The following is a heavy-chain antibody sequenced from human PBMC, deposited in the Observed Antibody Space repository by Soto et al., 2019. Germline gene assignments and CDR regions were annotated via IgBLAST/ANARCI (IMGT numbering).Heavy chain of an antibody. Sequence: GGSLRLSCAASGVTLSIYAVTWVRQAPGKGLEWVSAISGSGGSTYYADSVKGRFTISRDNSKNTLYLQMNSLRAEDTAVYYCAKDQDHYDFWSGSFDPWGQGSLVTVSS. CDR3: AKDQDHYDFWSGSFDP. CDR1: GVTLSIYA. D-gene: IGHD3-3*01. V-gene: IGHV3-23*01. CDR2: ISGSGGST. J-gene: IGHJ5*02.